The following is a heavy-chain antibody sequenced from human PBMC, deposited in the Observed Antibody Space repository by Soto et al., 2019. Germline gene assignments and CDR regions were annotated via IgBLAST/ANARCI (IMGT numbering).Heavy chain of an antibody. V-gene: IGHV4-34*01. J-gene: IGHJ4*02. CDR1: GGSFSGYY. CDR2: INHSGST. CDR3: ARGTSHYFDY. Sequence: SETLSLTCAVYGGSFSGYYWSWIRQPPGKGLEWIGEINHSGSTNYNPSLKSRVTISVDTSKNQFSLKLSSVTAADTAVYYCARGTSHYFDYWGQGTLVTVSS.